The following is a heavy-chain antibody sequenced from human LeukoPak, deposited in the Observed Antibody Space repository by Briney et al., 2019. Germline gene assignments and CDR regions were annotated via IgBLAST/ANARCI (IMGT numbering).Heavy chain of an antibody. V-gene: IGHV1-18*01. Sequence: ASVKVSCKASGYILRNYGITWVRQAPGQGLQWMGWVTTYKGKTNYAQNVQGRVAMTTDTSTYTAYMELRNLTSDDTAVYYCARGVGNDLEDYWGQGTLVTVSS. J-gene: IGHJ4*02. CDR3: ARGVGNDLEDY. D-gene: IGHD1-1*01. CDR1: GYILRNYG. CDR2: VTTYKGKT.